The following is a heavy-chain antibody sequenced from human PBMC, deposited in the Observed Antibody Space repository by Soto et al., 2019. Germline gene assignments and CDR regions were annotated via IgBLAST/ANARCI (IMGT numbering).Heavy chain of an antibody. CDR3: ARGGIAAAAGWFDP. CDR2: IIPILGIA. V-gene: IGHV1-69*02. CDR1: GGTFSSYT. Sequence: QVPLVQSGAEVKKPGSSVKVSCKASGGTFSSYTISWVRQAPGQGLEWMGRIIPILGIANYAQKFQGRVTITADKSTSTAYMELSSLRSEDTAVYYCARGGIAAAAGWFDPWGQGTLVTVSS. D-gene: IGHD6-13*01. J-gene: IGHJ5*02.